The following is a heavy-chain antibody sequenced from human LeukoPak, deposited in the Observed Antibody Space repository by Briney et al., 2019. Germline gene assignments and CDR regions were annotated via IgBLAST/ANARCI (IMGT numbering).Heavy chain of an antibody. CDR2: ISYDGSNK. CDR1: GFTFSSYG. V-gene: IGHV3-30*18. Sequence: GGSLRLSCAASGFTFSSYGMHWVRQAPGKGLGWVAVISYDGSNKYYADSVKGRFTISRDNSKNTLYLQMNSLRAEDTAVYYCAKDSVAVADSYAFDIWGQGTMVTVSS. CDR3: AKDSVAVADSYAFDI. J-gene: IGHJ3*02. D-gene: IGHD6-19*01.